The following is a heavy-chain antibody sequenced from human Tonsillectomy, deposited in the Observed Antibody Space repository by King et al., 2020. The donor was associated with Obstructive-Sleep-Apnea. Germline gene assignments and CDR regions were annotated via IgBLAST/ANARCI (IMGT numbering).Heavy chain of an antibody. CDR2: IYYSGST. Sequence: QLQESGPGLVKPSETLSLTCTVSGGSISSSSYYWGWIRQPPGKGLEWIGSIYYSGSTYYNPSLKSRVTISVDTSKNQFSLKLSSVTAADTAVYYCARHLDARIPSFFDYWGQGTLVTVSS. CDR3: ARHLDARIPSFFDY. D-gene: IGHD2-21*01. V-gene: IGHV4-39*01. J-gene: IGHJ4*02. CDR1: GGSISSSSYY.